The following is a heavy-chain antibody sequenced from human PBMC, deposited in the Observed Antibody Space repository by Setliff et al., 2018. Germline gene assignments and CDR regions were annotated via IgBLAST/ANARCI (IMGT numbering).Heavy chain of an antibody. CDR3: TRARDSSGYWDFDY. CDR2: TIPIFGTT. CDR1: GATFSSHG. D-gene: IGHD3-22*01. J-gene: IGHJ4*02. V-gene: IGHV1-69*05. Sequence: ASVKVSCKASGATFSSHGISWVRQAPGQGLEWMGGTIPIFGTTDYAQKFRGRVTIITDESASTAFMQLNSLKTEDTAVYCCTRARDSSGYWDFDYWGQGALVTVSS.